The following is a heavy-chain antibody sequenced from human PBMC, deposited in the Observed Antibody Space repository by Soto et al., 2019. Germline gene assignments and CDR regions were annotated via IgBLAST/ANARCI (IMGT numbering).Heavy chain of an antibody. D-gene: IGHD3-22*01. Sequence: QVQLQESGPGLVKPSESLSLTCTVSGGSISSYYWSWIRQPPGKGLEWIGYIYYSGSTNYNPSLKSRVTISVDTSKNQFSLKLSSVTAADTAVYYCARLPSSGYAFDIWGQGTMVTVSS. V-gene: IGHV4-59*08. CDR3: ARLPSSGYAFDI. J-gene: IGHJ3*02. CDR1: GGSISSYY. CDR2: IYYSGST.